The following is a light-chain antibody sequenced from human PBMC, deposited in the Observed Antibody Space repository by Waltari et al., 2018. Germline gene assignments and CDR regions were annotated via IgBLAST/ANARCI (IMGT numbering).Light chain of an antibody. CDR3: NSRDSSGNRV. V-gene: IGLV3-19*01. CDR1: SPRSHY. CDR2: GQN. J-gene: IGLJ1*01. Sequence: SSALTQDSAVSVALGQTVRITRQGDSPRSHYASLYQQKPGQAPVLVIYGQNNRPSGIPDRFSGSSSGNTASLTISGAQAEDEADYYCNSRDSSGNRVFGAGTKVTVL.